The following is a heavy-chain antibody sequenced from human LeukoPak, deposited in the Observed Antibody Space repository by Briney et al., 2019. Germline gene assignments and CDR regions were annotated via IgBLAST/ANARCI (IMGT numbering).Heavy chain of an antibody. CDR2: INHSGST. D-gene: IGHD3-22*01. CDR3: AREGRYYDSSGFDY. J-gene: IGHJ4*02. Sequence: SETLSLTCAVYGGSFSGYYWSWIRQPPGKGLEWIGEINHSGSTNYNPSLKSRVTISVDTSKNQFSLKLRSVTAADTAVYYCAREGRYYDSSGFDYWGQGTLVTVSS. V-gene: IGHV4-34*01. CDR1: GGSFSGYY.